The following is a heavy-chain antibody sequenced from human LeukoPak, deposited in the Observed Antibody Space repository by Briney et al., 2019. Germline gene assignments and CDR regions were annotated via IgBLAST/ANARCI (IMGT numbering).Heavy chain of an antibody. CDR2: ISGSGGST. Sequence: GGSLRLSCAASGFTFSSYAMSWVRQAPGKGLEWVSAISGSGGSTYYADSVKGRFTISRDNSKNTLYLQMNSLRAEDTAVYYCAKDSCGGDCYARGYYYGMDVWGQGTTVTVSS. CDR1: GFTFSSYA. D-gene: IGHD2-21*02. V-gene: IGHV3-23*01. CDR3: AKDSCGGDCYARGYYYGMDV. J-gene: IGHJ6*02.